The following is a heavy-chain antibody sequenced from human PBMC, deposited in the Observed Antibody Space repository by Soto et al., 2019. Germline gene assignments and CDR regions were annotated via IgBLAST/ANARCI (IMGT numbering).Heavy chain of an antibody. CDR2: MNPNSGNT. V-gene: IGHV1-8*01. D-gene: IGHD3-3*01. CDR1: GYTFASYD. CDR3: ARGNVLRSYYYYMDV. J-gene: IGHJ6*03. Sequence: ASVKVSCKASGYTFASYDINWVRQATGQGLEWMGWMNPNSGNTGYAQKFQGRVTMTRNTSISTAYMELSSLRSEDTAVYYCARGNVLRSYYYYMDVWGKGTTVTVS.